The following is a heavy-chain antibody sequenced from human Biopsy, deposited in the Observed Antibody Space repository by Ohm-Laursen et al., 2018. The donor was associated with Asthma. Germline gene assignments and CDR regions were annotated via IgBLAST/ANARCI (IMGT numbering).Heavy chain of an antibody. J-gene: IGHJ4*02. CDR2: ISSGGGTI. V-gene: IGHV3-23*01. CDR1: GFTLSSYA. Sequence: GSLRLSCTATGFTLSSYAIHWVRQAPGKGLEWVSVISSGGGTIDYADSVKGRFTISRNISTNTVYLQMDSLSADDTAVYYCARGGSRDLWGTYRYPWDYWGQGTLVTVSS. D-gene: IGHD3-16*02. CDR3: ARGGSRDLWGTYRYPWDY.